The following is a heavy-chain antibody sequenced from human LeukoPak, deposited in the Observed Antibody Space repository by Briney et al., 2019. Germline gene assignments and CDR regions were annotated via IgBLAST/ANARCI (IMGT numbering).Heavy chain of an antibody. V-gene: IGHV4-4*07. CDR2: IYTSGST. CDR1: GGSISSYY. Sequence: SETLSLTCTVSGGSISSYYWSWIRQPAGKGLEWIGRIYTSGSTNYNPSLKSRVTISVDTSKNQFPLKLNSVTAADTAVYYCARIMSWRWFDPWGQGTLVTVSS. J-gene: IGHJ5*02. CDR3: ARIMSWRWFDP. D-gene: IGHD6-13*01.